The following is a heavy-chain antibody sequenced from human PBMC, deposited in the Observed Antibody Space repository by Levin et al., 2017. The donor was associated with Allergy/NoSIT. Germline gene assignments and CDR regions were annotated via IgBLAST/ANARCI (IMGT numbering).Heavy chain of an antibody. D-gene: IGHD6-13*01. CDR2: IYPGDSDT. J-gene: IGHJ6*03. Sequence: KVSCKGSGYSFTSYWIGWVRQMPGKGLEWMGIIYPGDSDTRYSPSFQGQVTISADKSISTAYLQWSSLKASDTAMYYCARHVGVAAAYYYYYYMDGWGKGTTVTVSS. CDR3: ARHVGVAAAYYYYYYMDG. CDR1: GYSFTSYW. V-gene: IGHV5-51*01.